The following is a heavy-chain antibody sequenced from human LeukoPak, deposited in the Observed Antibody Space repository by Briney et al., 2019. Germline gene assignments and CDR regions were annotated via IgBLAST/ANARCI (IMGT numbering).Heavy chain of an antibody. Sequence: ASVKVSCKASGYTFSGFYINWVRQAPGQGLEWMGWINPKNGDTRYAQDFLGRVTMTRDTSISTAYMELSRLTSDDTAVYYCARDGRLRNGYDNFYIWGQGTLVTVSS. CDR3: ARDGRLRNGYDNFYI. D-gene: IGHD5-18*01. CDR1: GYTFSGFY. J-gene: IGHJ4*02. V-gene: IGHV1-2*02. CDR2: INPKNGDT.